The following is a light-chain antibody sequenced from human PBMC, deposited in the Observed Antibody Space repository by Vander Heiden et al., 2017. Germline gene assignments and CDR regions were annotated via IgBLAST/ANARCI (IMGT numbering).Light chain of an antibody. Sequence: SYVLTQPPSASVTPGQAARITCGGDNIGSKSVHWHQQRPGQAPVVVVYDDSDRPSGIPDRISGSNSGNTATLTISKVEAGDEADYFCQVWDSSSHHVVFGGGTKLTVL. CDR1: NIGSKS. V-gene: IGLV3-21*02. J-gene: IGLJ2*01. CDR2: DDS. CDR3: QVWDSSSHHVV.